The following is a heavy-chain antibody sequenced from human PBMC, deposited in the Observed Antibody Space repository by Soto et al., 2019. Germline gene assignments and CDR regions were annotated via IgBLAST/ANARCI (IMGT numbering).Heavy chain of an antibody. Sequence: SGPTLVNPTQTLTLTCTFSGFSLSTSQVGVGWIRQPPGKALEWLAHVYWNDAKYYSLSLKTRLTITKDTSKNQVVLTMTNMEPGNTATFFCEHQNPREYFFDYGAEGPLKPVSS. CDR2: VYWNDAK. J-gene: IGHJ4*02. D-gene: IGHD3-9*01. CDR1: GFSLSTSQVG. V-gene: IGHV2-5*01. CDR3: EHQNPREYFFDY.